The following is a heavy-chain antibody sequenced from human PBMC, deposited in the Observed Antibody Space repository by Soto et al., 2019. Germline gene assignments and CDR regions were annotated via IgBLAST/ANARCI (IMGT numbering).Heavy chain of an antibody. D-gene: IGHD6-13*01. Sequence: QVQLQESGPGLVKPSQTLSLTCTVSGGSISSGGYYWSWIRQHPGKGLEWIGYIYYSGGTYYNPSIESRVTISVDTSKNQFSLKLSSVTAADTAVYYCARVWGDSSSWYGPVIWFDPWGQGTLVTVSS. V-gene: IGHV4-31*03. CDR2: IYYSGGT. CDR1: GGSISSGGYY. J-gene: IGHJ5*02. CDR3: ARVWGDSSSWYGPVIWFDP.